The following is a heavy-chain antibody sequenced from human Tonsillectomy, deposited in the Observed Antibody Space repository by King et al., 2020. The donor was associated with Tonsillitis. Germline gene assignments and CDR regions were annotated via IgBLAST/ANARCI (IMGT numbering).Heavy chain of an antibody. V-gene: IGHV1-69*01. CDR2: IIPIFGTA. J-gene: IGHJ3*02. CDR1: GVTFSSYP. Sequence: QLVQSGAEVKKPGSSVKFSCKASGVTFSSYPISWVRQAPGQGLEWMGGIIPIFGTANYAQKFQGRVTITADESTSTAYMALSSLRSEDTAVYYCARERYEMTTVNEACDIWGQGKMVTVPS. CDR3: ARERYEMTTVNEACDI. D-gene: IGHD4-11*01.